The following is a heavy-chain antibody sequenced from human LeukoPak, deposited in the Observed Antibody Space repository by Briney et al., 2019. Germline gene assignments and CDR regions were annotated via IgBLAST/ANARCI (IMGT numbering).Heavy chain of an antibody. CDR1: AFIFSGHW. CDR2: ISGSGGST. V-gene: IGHV3-23*01. J-gene: IGHJ4*02. Sequence: GGSLRLSCEGSAFIFSGHWMNWVRQAPGKGLEWVSVISGSGGSTYYADSVKGRFTISRDNSKNTLFLQMNSLRAEDTAVYYCARETGGFDYWGQGTLVTVSS. D-gene: IGHD1-26*01. CDR3: ARETGGFDY.